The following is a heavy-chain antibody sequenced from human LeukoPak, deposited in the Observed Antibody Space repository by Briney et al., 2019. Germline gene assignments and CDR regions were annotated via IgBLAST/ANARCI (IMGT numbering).Heavy chain of an antibody. V-gene: IGHV4-30-4*01. J-gene: IGHJ6*03. CDR2: IYYIGTA. Sequence: PSQTLSLTCSVSGDSISIGDYRWSWIRQSPGKGLEWIGYIYYIGTAYYNPSLRSRVALSADTSKNQFSLKLNSVTVADSAVYFCARARGDSPRIYYYMDVWGKGTTVTVS. CDR3: ARARGDSPRIYYYMDV. CDR1: GDSISIGDYR. D-gene: IGHD3-16*01.